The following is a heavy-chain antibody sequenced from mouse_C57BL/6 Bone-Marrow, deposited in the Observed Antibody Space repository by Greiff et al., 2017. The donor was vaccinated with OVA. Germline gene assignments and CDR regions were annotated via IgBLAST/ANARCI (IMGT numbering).Heavy chain of an antibody. J-gene: IGHJ2*01. V-gene: IGHV5-6*01. D-gene: IGHD1-1*01. CDR3: ARPSTVAGPYYFDY. CDR1: GFTFSSSG. CDR2: ISSGGSYT. Sequence: EVQRVESGGDLVKPGGSLKLSCAASGFTFSSSGMSWVRQTPGKRLEWVATISSGGSYTYYHDSVKGRFTISRDNAKNTLYMQMSSLTSEDTAMYYCARPSTVAGPYYFDYWGQGTTLTVSS.